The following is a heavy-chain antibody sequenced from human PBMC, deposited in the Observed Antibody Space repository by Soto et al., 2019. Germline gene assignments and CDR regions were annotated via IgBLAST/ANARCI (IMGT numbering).Heavy chain of an antibody. D-gene: IGHD2-15*01. Sequence: SETLSLTCAVSGVSISSGGYSWNLIRRPPGKGLEWIGYIYHSGSTYYNPSLKSRVTISVDRSKNQFSLKLSSVTAADTAVYYCSISHAGAHLTVAVYSSQGTFDIVSS. J-gene: IGHJ4*02. CDR1: GVSISSGGYS. CDR2: IYHSGST. V-gene: IGHV4-30-2*01. CDR3: SISHAGAHLTVAVY.